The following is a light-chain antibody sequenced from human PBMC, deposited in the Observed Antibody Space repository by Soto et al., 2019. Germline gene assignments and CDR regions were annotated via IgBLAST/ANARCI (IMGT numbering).Light chain of an antibody. CDR3: QQRSNWPT. Sequence: IVLTQSPDTLSLSPGERATLSCRASQTVSSNYLAWYQQKPGQAPRLLIYDASNRATGIPARFSGSGSGTDFTLTISSLEPEDFADYYCQQRSNWPTFGQGTRLEIK. CDR2: DAS. CDR1: QTVSSNY. V-gene: IGKV3-11*01. J-gene: IGKJ5*01.